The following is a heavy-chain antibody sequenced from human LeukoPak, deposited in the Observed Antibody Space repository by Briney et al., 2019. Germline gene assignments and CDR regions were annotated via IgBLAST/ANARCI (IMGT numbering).Heavy chain of an antibody. CDR1: GGSFSGYY. D-gene: IGHD5-24*01. Sequence: SETLSPTCAVYGGSFSGYYWSWIRQPPGKGLEWIGEINHSGSANYNPSLKSRVTISVDTSKNQFSLKLSSVTAADTAVYYCAREREVRDGYNYFDYWGQGTLVTVSS. CDR3: AREREVRDGYNYFDY. CDR2: INHSGSA. V-gene: IGHV4-34*01. J-gene: IGHJ4*02.